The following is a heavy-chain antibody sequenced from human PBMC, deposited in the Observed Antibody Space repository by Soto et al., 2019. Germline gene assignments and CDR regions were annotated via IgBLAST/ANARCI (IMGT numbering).Heavy chain of an antibody. CDR3: ERGGVATRTFDY. CDR2: IYPSDSHT. D-gene: IGHD3-3*01. J-gene: IGHJ4*02. Sequence: GESLNISCKGSGYNFAGYWIAWVRQMPVKGLELMGIIYPSDSHTRYRPSFQGQVTISADKSISSAYLQWSSLRASDTAMYYCERGGVATRTFDYWGKGTPVTVS. CDR1: GYNFAGYW. V-gene: IGHV5-51*01.